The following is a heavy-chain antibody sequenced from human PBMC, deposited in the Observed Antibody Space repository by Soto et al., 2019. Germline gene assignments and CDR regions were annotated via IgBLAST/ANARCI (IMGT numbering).Heavy chain of an antibody. V-gene: IGHV4-59*08. CDR3: ARRYGSCFDY. D-gene: IGHD5-18*01. CDR2: IYYSGST. J-gene: IGHJ4*02. Sequence: QVQLQESGPGLVKPSETLSLTCTVSGGSISSYYWSWIRQPPGKGLEWIGYIYYSGSTNYNPSLKRRVTISVDTSTNQFSLKLSSVTAADTAVYSCARRYGSCFDYWGQGTLVTVSS. CDR1: GGSISSYY.